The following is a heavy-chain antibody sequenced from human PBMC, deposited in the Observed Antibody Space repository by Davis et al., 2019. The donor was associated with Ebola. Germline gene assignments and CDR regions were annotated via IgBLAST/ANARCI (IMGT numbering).Heavy chain of an antibody. D-gene: IGHD3-22*01. J-gene: IGHJ4*02. CDR1: GGSFSGYY. CDR2: INHSGST. CDR3: ARPTYYYDSSGYYSH. V-gene: IGHV4-34*01. Sequence: SETLSLTCAVYGGSFSGYYWSWIRQPPGKGLEWIGEINHSGSTNYNPSLKSRVTISGYTSKNQFSLKLSSVTAADTAVYYCARPTYYYDSSGYYSHWGQGTLVTVSS.